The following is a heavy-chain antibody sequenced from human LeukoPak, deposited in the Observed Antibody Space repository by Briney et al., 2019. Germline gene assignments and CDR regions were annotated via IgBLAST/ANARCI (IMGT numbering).Heavy chain of an antibody. CDR3: AKTGGSNSWFYFDL. V-gene: IGHV3-23*01. Sequence: QPGGSLRLSCAASGFTFSSFAMSWVRQSPGKGLEWVSGISGSAASTYYADSVKGRFTISRDNSKNTLYLQMNSLRAEDTALYYCAKTGGSNSWFYFDLWGQGTLVTVSS. CDR2: ISGSAAST. CDR1: GFTFSSFA. J-gene: IGHJ4*02. D-gene: IGHD6-13*01.